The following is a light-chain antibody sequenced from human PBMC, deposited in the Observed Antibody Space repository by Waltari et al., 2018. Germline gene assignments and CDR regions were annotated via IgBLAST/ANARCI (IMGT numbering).Light chain of an antibody. CDR1: QSLVHSDGNTH. CDR2: KVS. V-gene: IGKV2-30*02. Sequence: DVVMTQSPLSLPVTLGQPASISCRSSQSLVHSDGNTHLNWFQQRPGQPPRRLIYKVSNGDSGVPDRFSGSGSGTDFTLKISRVEAEDVGVYYCMQGTHWPFTFGQGTKLEI. J-gene: IGKJ2*01. CDR3: MQGTHWPFT.